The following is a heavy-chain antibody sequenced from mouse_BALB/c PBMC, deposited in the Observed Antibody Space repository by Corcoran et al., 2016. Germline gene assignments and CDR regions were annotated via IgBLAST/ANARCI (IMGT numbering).Heavy chain of an antibody. CDR3: ARAYGNYSYWYFDV. CDR2: IFPGDGST. Sequence: QVQLQQSGAELVKPGASVKSSCQASGYTFTSYEIHWVRQRPEQGLEWIGWIFPGDGSTKYNEKFKGKATLTTDKSSSTAYMQLSRLTSEDSAVYFCARAYGNYSYWYFDVWGAGTTVTVSS. CDR1: GYTFTSYE. D-gene: IGHD2-1*01. J-gene: IGHJ1*01. V-gene: IGHV1S56*01.